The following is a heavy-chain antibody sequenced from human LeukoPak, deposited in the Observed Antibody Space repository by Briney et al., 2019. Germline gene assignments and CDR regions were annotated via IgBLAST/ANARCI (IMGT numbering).Heavy chain of an antibody. V-gene: IGHV4-4*07. Sequence: PSETLSLTCTVSGGSISSYYWSWIRQPAGKGLEWIGRIYTSGSTNYNASLKSGVTMSLDTSKNQFSLLLSSVTDADAAVYYCARAVYGGNSVGLSYYFDYWGQGTLVTVSS. CDR1: GGSISSYY. CDR3: ARAVYGGNSVGLSYYFDY. D-gene: IGHD4-23*01. CDR2: IYTSGST. J-gene: IGHJ4*02.